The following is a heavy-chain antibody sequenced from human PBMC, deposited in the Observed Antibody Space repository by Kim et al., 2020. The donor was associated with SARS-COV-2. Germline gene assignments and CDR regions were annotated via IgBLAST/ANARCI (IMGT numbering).Heavy chain of an antibody. Sequence: SQTLSLTCAISGDSVSSNTAAWNWIRQSPSRCLEWLGRTYYRSKWYTEYAVSVKSRMTINPDTSMNQFSLQLNSLTPEDTAVYYCARESWGAGLPFHQWGQGTLVTVSS. CDR1: GDSVSSNTAA. V-gene: IGHV6-1*01. CDR2: TYYRSKWYT. D-gene: IGHD3-16*01. CDR3: ARESWGAGLPFHQ. J-gene: IGHJ4*02.